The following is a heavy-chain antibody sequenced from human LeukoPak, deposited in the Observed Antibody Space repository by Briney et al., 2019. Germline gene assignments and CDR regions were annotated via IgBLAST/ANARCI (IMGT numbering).Heavy chain of an antibody. CDR2: ISGSGGST. CDR3: AKDGSYYDFWSGYPEGFDY. Sequence: GGSLRLSCAASGFTFSSYAMSWVRQAPGKGLEWVSAISGSGGSTYYADSVKGRFTISRDNSKNTLYLQMNSLRAEDTAVYYCAKDGSYYDFWSGYPEGFDYWGQGTLVTVSP. CDR1: GFTFSSYA. J-gene: IGHJ4*02. V-gene: IGHV3-23*01. D-gene: IGHD3-3*01.